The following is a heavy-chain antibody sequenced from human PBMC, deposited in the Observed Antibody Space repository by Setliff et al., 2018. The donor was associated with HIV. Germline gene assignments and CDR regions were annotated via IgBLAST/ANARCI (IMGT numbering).Heavy chain of an antibody. CDR3: ARDATYDYVWGTSSLVLDY. CDR2: SYPSDGRT. CDR1: GYTFTSYY. V-gene: IGHV1-46*01. J-gene: IGHJ4*02. Sequence: ASVKVSCKASGYTFTSYYLHWLRQAPGQGLEWMGISYPSDGRTQYAQKFQGRVTMTRDTSTSTAYMELNSLSSEDTAVYYCARDATYDYVWGTSSLVLDYWGQGTLVTVSS. D-gene: IGHD3-16*01.